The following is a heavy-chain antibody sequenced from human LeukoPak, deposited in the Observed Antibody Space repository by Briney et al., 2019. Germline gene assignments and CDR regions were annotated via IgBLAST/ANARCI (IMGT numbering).Heavy chain of an antibody. Sequence: GESLKISCKGSGYSFTSYWIGWVRQMPGKGLEWMGIIYPGDSDTRYSPSFQGQVTISADKSISTAYLQWSSLKASDTAMYYCARPVRHNYGSGSYVYWGQGTLVTVSS. D-gene: IGHD3-10*01. CDR1: GYSFTSYW. V-gene: IGHV5-51*01. CDR3: ARPVRHNYGSGSYVY. CDR2: IYPGDSDT. J-gene: IGHJ4*02.